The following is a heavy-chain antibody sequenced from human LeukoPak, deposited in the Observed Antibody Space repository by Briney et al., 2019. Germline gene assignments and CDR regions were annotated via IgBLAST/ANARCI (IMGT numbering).Heavy chain of an antibody. CDR1: GGSISSYY. J-gene: IGHJ4*02. D-gene: IGHD5-18*01. CDR2: IYYSGNT. V-gene: IGHV4-59*01. Sequence: PSETLSLTCTVSGGSISSYYWSWIRQPPGKGLEWIGYIYYSGNTNYNPSLKSRVTISVDTSKNQFSLKLSSVTAADTAVYYCARVRGYSYGFDYWGQGTLVTVSS. CDR3: ARVRGYSYGFDY.